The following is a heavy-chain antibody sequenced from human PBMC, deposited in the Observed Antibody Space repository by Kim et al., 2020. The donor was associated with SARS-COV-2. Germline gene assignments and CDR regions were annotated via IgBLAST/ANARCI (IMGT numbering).Heavy chain of an antibody. D-gene: IGHD6-13*01. J-gene: IGHJ6*02. CDR3: ARPGIAAAGYYYGMDV. V-gene: IGHV1-69*13. CDR2: IIPIFGTA. Sequence: SVKVSCKASGGTFSSYAISWVRQAPGQGLEWMGGIIPIFGTANYAQKFQGRVTITADESTSTAYMELSSLRSEDTAVYYCARPGIAAAGYYYGMDVWGQGTTVTVSS. CDR1: GGTFSSYA.